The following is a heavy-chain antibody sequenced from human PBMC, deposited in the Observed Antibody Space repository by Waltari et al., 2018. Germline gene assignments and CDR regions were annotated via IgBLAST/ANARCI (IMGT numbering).Heavy chain of an antibody. V-gene: IGHV4-34*01. CDR2: INHSGST. Sequence: CAVYGGSFSGYYWSWIRQPPGKGLEWIGEINHSGSTNYNPSLKSRVTISVDTSKNQFSLKLSSVTAADTAVYYCAREEVYCSGGSCYSLYGWFDTWGQGTLVTVSS. CDR1: GGSFSGYY. D-gene: IGHD2-15*01. CDR3: AREEVYCSGGSCYSLYGWFDT. J-gene: IGHJ5*02.